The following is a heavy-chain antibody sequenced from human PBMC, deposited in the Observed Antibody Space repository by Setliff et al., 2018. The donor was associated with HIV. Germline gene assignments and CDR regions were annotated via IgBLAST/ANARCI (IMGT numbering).Heavy chain of an antibody. J-gene: IGHJ4*02. CDR2: IYYSGTT. CDR3: ARVGGDFKNYYDSSGYYYFDY. V-gene: IGHV4-39*07. CDR1: GGSISSSSYY. Sequence: PSETLSLTCTVSGGSISSSSYYWGWIRQPPVKGLEWIGSIYYSGTTKYNPSLKSRVTTSVDTSKNQFSLKLSSVTAADTAVYYCARVGGDFKNYYDSSGYYYFDYWGQGTLVTVSS. D-gene: IGHD3-22*01.